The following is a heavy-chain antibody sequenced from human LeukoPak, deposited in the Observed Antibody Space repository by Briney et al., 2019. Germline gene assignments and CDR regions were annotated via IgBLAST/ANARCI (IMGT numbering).Heavy chain of an antibody. Sequence: SETLSLTCTVSGGSISSGSYYWSWIRQPAGKGLEWIGRIYTSGSTNHNPSLKSRVTISVDTSKNQFSLKLSSVTAADTALYYCARDGLLPSAMGYYYMDVWGKGTTVTVSS. D-gene: IGHD2-2*01. CDR1: GGSISSGSYY. CDR2: IYTSGST. CDR3: ARDGLLPSAMGYYYMDV. V-gene: IGHV4-61*02. J-gene: IGHJ6*03.